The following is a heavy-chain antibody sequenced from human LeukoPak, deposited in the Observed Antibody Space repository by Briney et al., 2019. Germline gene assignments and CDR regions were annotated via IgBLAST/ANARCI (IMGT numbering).Heavy chain of an antibody. CDR2: INSDGSST. J-gene: IGHJ4*02. V-gene: IGHV3-74*01. CDR3: ATWTPFDY. CDR1: GFTLSSYS. Sequence: GGSLRLSCAASGFTLSSYSMNWVRQAPGKGLEWVSRINSDGSSTSYADSVKGRFTISRDNAKNTLYLQMNSLRAEDTAVYYCATWTPFDYWGQGTLVTVSS. D-gene: IGHD3/OR15-3a*01.